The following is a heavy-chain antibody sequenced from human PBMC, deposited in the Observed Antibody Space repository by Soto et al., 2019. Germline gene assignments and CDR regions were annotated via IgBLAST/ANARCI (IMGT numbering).Heavy chain of an antibody. Sequence: PSETLSLTCAVSGYSISSGYYWGWIRQPPGKGLEWIGSIYHSGSTYYNPSLKSRVTISVDTSKNQFSLKLSSVTAADTAVYYCARDLKSWANYGYNDYWGQGTLVTVSS. CDR2: IYHSGST. J-gene: IGHJ4*02. CDR3: ARDLKSWANYGYNDY. CDR1: GYSISSGYY. V-gene: IGHV4-38-2*02. D-gene: IGHD4-17*01.